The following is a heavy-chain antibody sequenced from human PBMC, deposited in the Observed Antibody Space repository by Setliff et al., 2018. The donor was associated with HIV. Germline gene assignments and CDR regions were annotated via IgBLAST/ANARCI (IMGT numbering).Heavy chain of an antibody. Sequence: PGGSLRLSCVASGFSINNYDMNWVRQAPGRGLEWISHISSSGNTLYYADSVRGRLTISRDNAKNSLYLQMIGLRAEDTAVYYCAYYSLGSFYRGYYYYHGMDVWGLGTTVTVSS. CDR1: GFSINNYD. D-gene: IGHD3-10*01. V-gene: IGHV3-48*03. CDR2: ISSSGNTL. J-gene: IGHJ6*02. CDR3: AYYSLGSFYRGYYYYHGMDV.